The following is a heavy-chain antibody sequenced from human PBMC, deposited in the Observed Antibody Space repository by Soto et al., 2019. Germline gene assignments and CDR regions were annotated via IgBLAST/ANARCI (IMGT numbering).Heavy chain of an antibody. V-gene: IGHV3-74*01. J-gene: IGHJ6*03. Sequence: GGSLRLSCAVSGFTFSSYWMHWVRQAPGKGLVWVSRINSDGSSTTYADSVKGRFTISRDNAKNTLYLQMNSLRAEDTAVYYCAKLPSRDSSSQLIYMDVWGKGTTVTVSS. CDR1: GFTFSSYW. D-gene: IGHD2-2*01. CDR3: AKLPSRDSSSQLIYMDV. CDR2: INSDGSST.